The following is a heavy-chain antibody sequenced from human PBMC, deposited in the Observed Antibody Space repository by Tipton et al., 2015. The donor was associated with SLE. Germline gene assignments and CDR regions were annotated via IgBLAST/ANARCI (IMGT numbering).Heavy chain of an antibody. V-gene: IGHV4-39*01. J-gene: IGHJ5*02. CDR3: VRQPTEGWFDP. Sequence: TLSLTCPVSGDSISISTYSWGWIRQPPGKGLEWIGSMFYSGSTYYNSSLKSRVTISVDTPKNQFPLKLSSVTAADTSVYYCVRQPTEGWFDPWGQGTLVTVSS. CDR1: GDSISISTYS. CDR2: MFYSGST.